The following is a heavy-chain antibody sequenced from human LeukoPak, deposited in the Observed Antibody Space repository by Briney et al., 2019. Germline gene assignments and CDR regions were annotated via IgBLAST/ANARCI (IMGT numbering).Heavy chain of an antibody. V-gene: IGHV1-69*13. CDR2: IIPIFGTA. J-gene: IGHJ6*02. CDR3: ARASLARGTPFYFGMDV. Sequence: ASVKVSCKASGGTFSSYSISWVRQAPGQGLEWMGGIIPIFGTANYAQNFQGRVTITADESSSTAFMELSSLRSEDTAVYYCARASLARGTPFYFGMDVWGQGTTVIVSS. CDR1: GGTFSSYS. D-gene: IGHD2-15*01.